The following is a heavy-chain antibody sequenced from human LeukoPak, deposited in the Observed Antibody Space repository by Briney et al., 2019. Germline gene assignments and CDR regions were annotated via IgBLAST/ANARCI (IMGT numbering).Heavy chain of an antibody. CDR1: GGSISSYY. V-gene: IGHV4-59*01. CDR2: IYFSGNT. J-gene: IGHJ4*02. Sequence: SETLSLTCTVSGGSISSYYWSWIRQPPGKGLEWIGYIYFSGNTNYNPSLKSRVTISVDTSKNQFSLKLSSVTAADTAVYYCARDSTTVTSYYYFDYWGQGTLVTVSS. D-gene: IGHD4-17*01. CDR3: ARDSTTVTSYYYFDY.